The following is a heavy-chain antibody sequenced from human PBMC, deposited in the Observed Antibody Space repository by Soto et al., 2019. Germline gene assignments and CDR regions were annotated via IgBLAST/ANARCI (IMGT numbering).Heavy chain of an antibody. V-gene: IGHV1-18*01. Sequence: ASVKVSCKASGYTFTRYGISWVRQAPGQGLEWMGWISGYNGDTKYARKFQGRVTMTVDTSTTTAYMELRSLTSDDRAVYYCAKNGQPPYYYYGMDVWGQGTTVTVSS. D-gene: IGHD2-8*01. CDR1: GYTFTRYG. CDR2: ISGYNGDT. J-gene: IGHJ6*02. CDR3: AKNGQPPYYYYGMDV.